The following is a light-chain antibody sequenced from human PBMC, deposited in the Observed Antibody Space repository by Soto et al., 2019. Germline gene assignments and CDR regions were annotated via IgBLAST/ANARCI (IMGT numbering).Light chain of an antibody. J-gene: IGKJ1*01. CDR2: GAS. CDR3: QRYNTFSGT. V-gene: IGKV1-5*01. CDR1: QIISRW. Sequence: DIQMTQSPSSLSASVGDRVTITCRASQIISRWLAWYQQKPGTAPKLLIYGASSLESEVPSRFSGRGSGTQFTLTISSLQPDDFATYYCQRYNTFSGTFGPGTKVDIK.